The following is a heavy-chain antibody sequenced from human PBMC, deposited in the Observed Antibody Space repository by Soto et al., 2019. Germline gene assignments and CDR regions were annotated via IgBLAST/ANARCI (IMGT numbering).Heavy chain of an antibody. J-gene: IGHJ5*02. CDR1: GGPIINYY. D-gene: IGHD2-2*01. V-gene: IGHV4-4*07. CDR3: GRDRSAAHSPWFDP. CDR2: IYTSGST. Sequence: SETLSLTFTVSGGPIINYYWSWIRQPVGKELEWIGRIYTSGSTNYNPSLKTRVTMSVDRSKDQCSLKLTSVMAADPPLHYCGRDRSAAHSPWFDPWGQGRLVTVS.